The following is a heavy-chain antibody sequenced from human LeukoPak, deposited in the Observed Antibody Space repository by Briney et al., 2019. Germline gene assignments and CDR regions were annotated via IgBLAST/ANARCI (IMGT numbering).Heavy chain of an antibody. CDR2: ICSSGNT. CDR3: ARDRGTDGSDQLDP. CDR1: GGSISSYC. Sequence: SETLSLTCTVSGGSISSYCWIWIRQPAGKGLEWIGRICSSGNTIYNPSLKSRVTMSLDMSNNQFSLGLSSVTAADTAVYYCARDRGTDGSDQLDPWGQGTLVTVSS. V-gene: IGHV4-4*07. J-gene: IGHJ5*02. D-gene: IGHD3-10*01.